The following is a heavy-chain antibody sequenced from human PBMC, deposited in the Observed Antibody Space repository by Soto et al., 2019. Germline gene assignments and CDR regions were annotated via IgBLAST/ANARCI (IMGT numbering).Heavy chain of an antibody. CDR3: ARNYYDSSDRDYLDY. Sequence: ASVKVSCKASGYTFTSYAMHWVRQAPGQGLEWMGWINPITGGTNYAPKFQGRVTMTRDTSITTAYMELSRLRSDDTAVYYCARNYYDSSDRDYLDYWGQGTPVTVSS. CDR2: INPITGGT. J-gene: IGHJ4*02. CDR1: GYTFTSYA. D-gene: IGHD3-22*01. V-gene: IGHV1-2*02.